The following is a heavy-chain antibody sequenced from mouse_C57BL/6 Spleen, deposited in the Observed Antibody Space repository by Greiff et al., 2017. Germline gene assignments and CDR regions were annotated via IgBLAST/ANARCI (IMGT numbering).Heavy chain of an antibody. Sequence: QVQLQQSGPELVKPGASVKLSCKASGYTFTSYDINWVKQRPGRGLEWIGWIYPRDGSTKYNEKFKGKATLTVDTPSSTAYMELHSLTSGDSAVYFCARRPLYYGNYWYFDVWGTGTTVTVSS. CDR1: GYTFTSYD. CDR2: IYPRDGST. D-gene: IGHD2-1*01. J-gene: IGHJ1*03. V-gene: IGHV1-85*01. CDR3: ARRPLYYGNYWYFDV.